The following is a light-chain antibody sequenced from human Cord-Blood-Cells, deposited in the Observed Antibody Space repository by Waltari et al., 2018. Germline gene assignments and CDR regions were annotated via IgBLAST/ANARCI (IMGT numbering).Light chain of an antibody. V-gene: IGLV3-27*01. Sequence: SYELTQSSSVPVSPGQTARITCSGDVLAKKYARWFQQKPGQAPVLVIYKDSERPSGIPERFSGSSSGTTVTLTISGAQVEDEADYYCYSAADNNLVFGGGTKLTVL. CDR1: VLAKKY. CDR3: YSAADNNLV. CDR2: KDS. J-gene: IGLJ3*02.